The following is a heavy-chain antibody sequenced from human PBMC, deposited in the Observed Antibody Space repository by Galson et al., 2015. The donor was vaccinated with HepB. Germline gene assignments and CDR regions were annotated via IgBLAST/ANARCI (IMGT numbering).Heavy chain of an antibody. D-gene: IGHD5-24*01. Sequence: SVKVSCKASGYTFTRYNINWVRQAPGQGLQWMGNAKYTQKLQGRVTMTTDTSTNTAYMELRSLRSDDTAMYYCARGGMATIGGPTFDYWGQGTLSPSPQ. CDR1: GYTFTRYN. CDR3: ARGGMATIGGPTFDY. V-gene: IGHV1-18*01. J-gene: IGHJ4*02.